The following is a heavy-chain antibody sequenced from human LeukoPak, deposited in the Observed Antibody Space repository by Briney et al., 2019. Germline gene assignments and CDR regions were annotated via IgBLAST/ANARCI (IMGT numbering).Heavy chain of an antibody. J-gene: IGHJ4*02. D-gene: IGHD6-19*01. CDR3: ARRHSSGWYDRRGRYFDY. CDR1: GFTFSSYA. Sequence: PGGSLRLSCGASGFTFSSYAMHWARQAPGKGLEWVAVISYDGSNKYYADSVKGRFTISRVNSKNTLYLQMNSLRAEDTAMYYCARRHSSGWYDRRGRYFDYWGQGTLVTVSS. V-gene: IGHV3-30-3*01. CDR2: ISYDGSNK.